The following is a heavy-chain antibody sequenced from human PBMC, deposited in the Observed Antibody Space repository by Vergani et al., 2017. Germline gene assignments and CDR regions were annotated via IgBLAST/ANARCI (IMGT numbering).Heavy chain of an antibody. CDR2: IYPGDSDT. D-gene: IGHD3-10*01. J-gene: IGHJ6*02. CDR1: GYSFTSYW. V-gene: IGHV5-51*01. Sequence: EVQLVQSGAEVKKPGESLKISCKGSGYSFTSYWIVWVRQMPGKGLEWMGIIYPGDSDTIYSPSFQGQVTISAEKSISTAYLQWSSLKASDTAMYYCARSDMVRGMIQNYYYGMDVWGQGTTVTVSS. CDR3: ARSDMVRGMIQNYYYGMDV.